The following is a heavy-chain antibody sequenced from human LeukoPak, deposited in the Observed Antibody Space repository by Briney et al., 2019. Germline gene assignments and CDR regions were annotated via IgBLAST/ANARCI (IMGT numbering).Heavy chain of an antibody. CDR2: ISAYNGNT. D-gene: IGHD2-21*01. CDR1: GYTFTSYG. J-gene: IGHJ3*02. CDR3: ARDPIQMGIEDAFDI. Sequence: GASVKVSCKASGYTFTSYGISWVRQAPGQGLEWMGWISAYNGNTNYAQKLQGRVTMTTDTSTSTAYMELRSLRSDDTAVYYCARDPIQMGIEDAFDIWGQGTMVTVSS. V-gene: IGHV1-18*01.